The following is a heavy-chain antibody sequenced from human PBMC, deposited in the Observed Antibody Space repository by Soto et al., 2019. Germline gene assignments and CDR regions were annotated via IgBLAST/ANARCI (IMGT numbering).Heavy chain of an antibody. CDR1: GDSVTRSNW. D-gene: IGHD6-19*01. CDR3: ATSGWKEDFYYYYGMDV. V-gene: IGHV4-4*02. Sequence: PAETLSLTCAVSGDSVTRSNWWSGVRQSPGKVLEWAGEIYHSGNTKYNPSLKSRITMSVDNAKNTFSLKMTSLTAADTAVYYCATSGWKEDFYYYYGMDVWGQGTTVTVSS. J-gene: IGHJ6*02. CDR2: IYHSGNT.